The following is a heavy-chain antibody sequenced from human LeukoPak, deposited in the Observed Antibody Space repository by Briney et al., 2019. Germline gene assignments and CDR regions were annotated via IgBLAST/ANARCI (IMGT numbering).Heavy chain of an antibody. Sequence: GASVKVSCKASGYTFTGYYMHWVRQAPGQGLEWMGWINPNSGGTNYAQKFQGRVTMTRDTSISTAYMELSRLRSDDTAVYYCARTLIAASPWFDPWGQGTLVTVPS. CDR1: GYTFTGYY. D-gene: IGHD6-6*01. V-gene: IGHV1-2*02. CDR2: INPNSGGT. CDR3: ARTLIAASPWFDP. J-gene: IGHJ5*02.